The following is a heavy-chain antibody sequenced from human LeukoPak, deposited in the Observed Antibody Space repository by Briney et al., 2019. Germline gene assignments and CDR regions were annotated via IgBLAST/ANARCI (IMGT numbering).Heavy chain of an antibody. J-gene: IGHJ4*02. CDR1: GGSFSGYY. Sequence: PSETLSLTCAVYGGSFSGYYWSWIRQPPGKGLEWIGEINHSGSTNYNPSLKRRVTISVDTSKNQFSLKLTSVTAADTAVSSFARAIKKNFYRITIFGVVRRCSFDYWGQGTLVTVSS. D-gene: IGHD3-3*01. V-gene: IGHV4-34*01. CDR3: ARAIKKNFYRITIFGVVRRCSFDY. CDR2: INHSGST.